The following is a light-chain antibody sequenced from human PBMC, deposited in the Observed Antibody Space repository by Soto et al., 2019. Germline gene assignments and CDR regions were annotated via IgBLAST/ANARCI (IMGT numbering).Light chain of an antibody. CDR1: QSVNNNY. CDR3: QQYGNPPRCT. Sequence: ESVLTQSPGTLSLSPGERATLSCRASQSVNNNYLAWYQQRPGQAPRLLIYGASSRATGIPDRFRGSGSGKDFTLTIRLLEHEDSAVYCWQQYGNPPRCTFGQGTKLEIK. CDR2: GAS. J-gene: IGKJ2*02. V-gene: IGKV3-20*01.